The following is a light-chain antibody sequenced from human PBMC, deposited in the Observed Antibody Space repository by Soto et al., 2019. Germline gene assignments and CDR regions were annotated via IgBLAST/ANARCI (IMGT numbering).Light chain of an antibody. CDR3: SSYTSSSTWV. CDR2: NYV. J-gene: IGLJ3*02. CDR1: SSNIGAGYG. Sequence: QSVLTQPPSVSGAPGQRVTISCAGTSSNIGAGYGVHWYQQLPGRAPKLLIHNYVNRPSGVPDRFSGSKSGTSASLAITGLQGDDEGDYYCSSYTSSSTWVFSGGTKLTVL. V-gene: IGLV1-40*01.